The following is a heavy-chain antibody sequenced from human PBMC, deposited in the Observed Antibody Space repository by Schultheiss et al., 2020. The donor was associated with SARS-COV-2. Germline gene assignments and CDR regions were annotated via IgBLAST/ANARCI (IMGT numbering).Heavy chain of an antibody. CDR1: GFTFSSYA. Sequence: GGSLRLSCAASGFTFSSYAMHWVRQAPGKGLEYVSAISSDGGSTYYANSVKGRFTISRDNSKNTLYLQMGSLRAEDMAVYYCARTVVVGASTGNDAFDIWCQWTMVTVSS. V-gene: IGHV3-64*01. D-gene: IGHD1-26*01. J-gene: IGHJ3*02. CDR3: ARTVVVGASTGNDAFDI. CDR2: ISSDGGST.